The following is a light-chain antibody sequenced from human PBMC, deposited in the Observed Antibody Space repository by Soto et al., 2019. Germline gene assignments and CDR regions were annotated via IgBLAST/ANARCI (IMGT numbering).Light chain of an antibody. J-gene: IGKJ1*01. CDR2: GAS. Sequence: RASQSVSSNLAWYQQKPGQAPRLLIYGASTRATGIPARFSGSGSGTESTHTIRSRPADALALLNRSPDHVCPGTFGQGTKVDIK. CDR1: QSVSSN. V-gene: IGKV3-15*01. CDR3: SPDHVCPGT.